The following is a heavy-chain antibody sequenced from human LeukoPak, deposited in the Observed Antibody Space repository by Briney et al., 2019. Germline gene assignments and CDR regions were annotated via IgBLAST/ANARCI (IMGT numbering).Heavy chain of an antibody. CDR2: IESDGSTT. J-gene: IGHJ4*02. V-gene: IGHV3-74*01. CDR1: GFTFSTYW. D-gene: IGHD4-17*01. CDR3: TRGYGDYARLPFDC. Sequence: GGSLRLSCAASGFTFSTYWMHWVRRAPGKGLGWISRIESDGSTTSYADSVKGRFTISRDNAKNMLYLQMNSLRAEDTAVYYCTRGYGDYARLPFDCWGQGTLVTVSS.